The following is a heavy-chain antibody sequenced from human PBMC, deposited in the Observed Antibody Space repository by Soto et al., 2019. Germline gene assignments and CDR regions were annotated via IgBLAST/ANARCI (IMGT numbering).Heavy chain of an antibody. D-gene: IGHD5-12*01. CDR3: ARERGYISGPKNFDY. J-gene: IGHJ4*02. Sequence: SETLSLTCTVSGASISSGDYFWSWIRQSPGKGLEWIGYIYDSGSSYYNPSLKSRVTMSVDTSKNQFSLKLRSVTAADTAVYYCARERGYISGPKNFDYWGQGTLVTVSS. CDR1: GASISSGDYF. V-gene: IGHV4-30-4*01. CDR2: IYDSGSS.